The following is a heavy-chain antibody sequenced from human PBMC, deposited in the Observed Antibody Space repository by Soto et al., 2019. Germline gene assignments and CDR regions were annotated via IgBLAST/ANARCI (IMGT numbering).Heavy chain of an antibody. D-gene: IGHD3-22*01. Sequence: SETLSLTCTVSGGSISSYYWSWIRQPPGKGLEWIGYIYYSGSTNYNPSLKSRVTISVDTSKNQFSLKLSSVTAADTAVYYCARAPDSSGYPLDYWGQGTLVTVSS. J-gene: IGHJ4*02. CDR1: GGSISSYY. CDR3: ARAPDSSGYPLDY. CDR2: IYYSGST. V-gene: IGHV4-59*01.